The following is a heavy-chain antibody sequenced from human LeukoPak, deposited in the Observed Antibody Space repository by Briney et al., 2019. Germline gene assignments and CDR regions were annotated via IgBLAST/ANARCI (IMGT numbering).Heavy chain of an antibody. CDR1: GGSFSGYY. V-gene: IGHV4-34*01. CDR3: ARDGGYSWD. CDR2: INHSGST. D-gene: IGHD6-13*01. Sequence: SETLSLTCAVYGGSFSGYYWSWIRQPPGKGLEWIGEINHSGSTNYNPSLKSRVTTSVDTSKNQFSLKLSSVTAADTAVYYCARDGGYSWDWGQGTLVTVSS. J-gene: IGHJ4*02.